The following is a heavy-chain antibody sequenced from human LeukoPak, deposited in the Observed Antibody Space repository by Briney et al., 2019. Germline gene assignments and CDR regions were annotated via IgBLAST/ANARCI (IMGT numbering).Heavy chain of an antibody. CDR3: AKVLRYFDWGLSDAFDI. J-gene: IGHJ3*02. V-gene: IGHV3-30*18. CDR1: GFTFSSYG. Sequence: GRSLRLSCAAPGFTFSSYGMHWVRQAPGKGLEWVAVISYDGSNKYYADSVKGRFTISRDNSKNTLYLQMNSLRAEDTAVYYCAKVLRYFDWGLSDAFDIWGQGTMVTVSS. CDR2: ISYDGSNK. D-gene: IGHD3-9*01.